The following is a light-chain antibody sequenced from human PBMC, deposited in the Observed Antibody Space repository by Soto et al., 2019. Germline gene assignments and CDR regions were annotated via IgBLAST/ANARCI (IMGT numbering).Light chain of an antibody. J-gene: IGKJ4*01. V-gene: IGKV1-9*01. CDR3: QQLNSYPLT. Sequence: IQLTQSPSSLSASVGDRVTITCRASQGISSYLAWYQQKPGEAPKLLIYAASTLQSGVPSRFSGSGSGTDFTLTISSLMPEDIATYYCQQLNSYPLTFGGGTKV. CDR2: AAS. CDR1: QGISSY.